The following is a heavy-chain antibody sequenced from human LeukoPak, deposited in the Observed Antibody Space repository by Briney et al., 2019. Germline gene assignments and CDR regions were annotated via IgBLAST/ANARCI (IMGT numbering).Heavy chain of an antibody. D-gene: IGHD3-10*01. V-gene: IGHV4-39*01. CDR1: GGSLSCTTYY. J-gene: IGHJ4*02. Sequence: NPSETLSLTCTVSGGSLSCTTYYWSWIRQPPGKGLEWIASINYSGSTYYNPSLKSRVTISVDTSENQFSLKLSSVTAADAAVYYCARNVVYGSGKYYFDYWGQGTLVTVSS. CDR3: ARNVVYGSGKYYFDY. CDR2: INYSGST.